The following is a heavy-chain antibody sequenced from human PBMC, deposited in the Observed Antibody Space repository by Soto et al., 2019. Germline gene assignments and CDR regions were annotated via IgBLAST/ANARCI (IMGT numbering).Heavy chain of an antibody. CDR2: ISYDGSNK. J-gene: IGHJ4*02. CDR3: ARDGPEDIVVVVAAI. D-gene: IGHD2-15*01. V-gene: IGHV3-30-3*01. CDR1: GFTFSSYA. Sequence: QVQLVESGGGVVQPGRSLRLSCAASGFTFSSYAMHWVRQAPGKGLERVAVISYDGSNKYYADSVKGRFTISRDNSNNTLYLQMNSLRAEDTAVYYCARDGPEDIVVVVAAIWGQGTLVTVSS.